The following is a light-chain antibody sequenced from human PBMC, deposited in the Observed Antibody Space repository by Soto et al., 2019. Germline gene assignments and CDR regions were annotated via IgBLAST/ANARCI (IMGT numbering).Light chain of an antibody. CDR3: QQYNTWPLA. Sequence: EIVMTQSPATLSVSPGERATLSCRASQSLSNNLAWYQQKPGQAPRLLIYSTSTRATGIPARFGGSGSGTEFTLTISSLQSEDCAVYYCQQYNTWPLAFGGGTKVETK. CDR1: QSLSNN. J-gene: IGKJ4*01. CDR2: STS. V-gene: IGKV3-15*01.